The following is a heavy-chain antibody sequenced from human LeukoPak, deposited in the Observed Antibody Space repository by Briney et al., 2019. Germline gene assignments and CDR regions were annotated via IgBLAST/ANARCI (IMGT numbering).Heavy chain of an antibody. CDR1: GFTFSDYS. CDR3: ARGQLRQTGWFDP. Sequence: PGGSLRLSCAASGFTFSDYSMHWVRQAPGEGLEWVSTISSTSSYIYSADSLKGRFTISRDNAKNSLYLQMSTLRAEDTAVYYCARGQLRQTGWFDPWGQGTLVTVSS. J-gene: IGHJ5*02. D-gene: IGHD1-1*01. CDR2: ISSTSSYI. V-gene: IGHV3-21*01.